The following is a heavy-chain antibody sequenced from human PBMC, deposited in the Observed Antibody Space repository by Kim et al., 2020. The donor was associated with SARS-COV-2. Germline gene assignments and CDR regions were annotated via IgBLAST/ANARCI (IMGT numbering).Heavy chain of an antibody. Sequence: SETLSLTCTLSGGSITSSSYYWSWMRQPAGKGLEWIGRIYTSRSTNYNPSLKSRVAISVDSSKTQFSLKLTSVTAAGTGVYYCASAYYYDSGGSLDYWGQGTLVTVAS. D-gene: IGHD3-22*01. J-gene: IGHJ4*02. CDR1: GGSITSSSYY. V-gene: IGHV4-61*02. CDR2: IYTSRST. CDR3: ASAYYYDSGGSLDY.